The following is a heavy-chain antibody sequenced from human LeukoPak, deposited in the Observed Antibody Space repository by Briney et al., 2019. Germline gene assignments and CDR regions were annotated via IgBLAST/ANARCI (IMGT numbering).Heavy chain of an antibody. CDR3: ARVRGAGLHYYYMDV. V-gene: IGHV3-48*01. CDR2: ISTGSRSI. J-gene: IGHJ6*03. CDR1: GFTFSSYW. Sequence: PGGSLRLSCAASGFTFSSYWMHWVRQAPGKGLEWVSYISTGSRSIYYADSVKGRFTISRDNAKNSLYLQMNSLRAEDTAVYYCARVRGAGLHYYYMDVWGKGTTVTVSS. D-gene: IGHD1-26*01.